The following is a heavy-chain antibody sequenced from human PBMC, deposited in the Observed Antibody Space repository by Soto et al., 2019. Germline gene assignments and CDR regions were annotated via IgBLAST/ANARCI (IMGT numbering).Heavy chain of an antibody. J-gene: IGHJ5*02. CDR3: AGEYSRRITMVRGVNWFDP. D-gene: IGHD3-10*01. CDR2: IYDSGST. CDR1: GGSISSSSYY. Sequence: PSETLSLTCTVSGGSISSSSYYWGWIRQPPGKGLEWIGSIYDSGSTYYNPSLKSRVTISVDTSKNQFSLKLSSVTAADTAVYYCAGEYSRRITMVRGVNWFDPWGQGTMVTVSS. V-gene: IGHV4-39*01.